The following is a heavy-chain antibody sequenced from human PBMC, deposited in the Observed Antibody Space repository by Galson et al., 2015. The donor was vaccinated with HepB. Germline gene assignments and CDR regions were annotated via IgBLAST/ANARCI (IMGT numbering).Heavy chain of an antibody. V-gene: IGHV5-51*01. CDR3: TRRGHEGYHYYGMDV. J-gene: IGHJ6*02. CDR2: IYPGDSET. D-gene: IGHD2-2*01. Sequence: QSGAEVKKPGESLKISCKASGYSFRNYWIGWVRQMPGKGLECMGIIYPGDSETRYSPSFQGPVTLSPDKSTNTAYLQWSSLKASDTAMYYCTRRGHEGYHYYGMDVWGQGTTVTVS. CDR1: GYSFRNYW.